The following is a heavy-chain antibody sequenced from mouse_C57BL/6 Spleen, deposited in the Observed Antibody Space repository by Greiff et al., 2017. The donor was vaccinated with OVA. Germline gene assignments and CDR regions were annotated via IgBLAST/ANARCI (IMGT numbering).Heavy chain of an antibody. J-gene: IGHJ4*01. Sequence: EVQLVESGGGLVKPGGSLKLSCAASGFTFSDYGMHWVRQAPEKGLEWVAYISSGSSTRYDADTVKGRFTISRDNAKNTLFLQMTSLRSEDTAMYYCARPYSNYMDYWGQGTSVTVSS. CDR1: GFTFSDYG. D-gene: IGHD2-5*01. CDR2: ISSGSSTR. CDR3: ARPYSNYMDY. V-gene: IGHV5-17*01.